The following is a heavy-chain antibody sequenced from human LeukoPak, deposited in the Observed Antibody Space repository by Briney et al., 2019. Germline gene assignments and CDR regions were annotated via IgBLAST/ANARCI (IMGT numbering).Heavy chain of an antibody. CDR1: GGTFSSYA. D-gene: IGHD3-22*01. CDR2: IIPIFGTA. V-gene: IGHV1-69*05. CDR3: ARGGALEYYDSSGYRFDY. Sequence: ASVKVSCKAPGGTFSSYAISWVRQAPGQGLEWMGGIIPIFGTASYAQKFQGRVTITTDESTSTAYMELSSLRSEDTAVYYCARGGALEYYDSSGYRFDYWGQGTLVTVSS. J-gene: IGHJ4*02.